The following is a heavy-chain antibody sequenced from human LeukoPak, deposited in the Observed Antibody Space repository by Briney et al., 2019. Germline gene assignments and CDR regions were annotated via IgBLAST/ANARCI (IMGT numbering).Heavy chain of an antibody. CDR3: ARRYRWFWFDP. V-gene: IGHV4-59*01. CDR2: IYYSGST. CDR1: GASMSSYY. J-gene: IGHJ5*02. Sequence: PSETLSLTCTVSGASMSSYYWSWIRQPPGKGLEWIGYIYYSGSTNYNPSLKSRVTISLDTSKNQFSLKLTSVTAADTAVYYCARRYRWFWFDPWGQGTLVTVSS. D-gene: IGHD2-8*02.